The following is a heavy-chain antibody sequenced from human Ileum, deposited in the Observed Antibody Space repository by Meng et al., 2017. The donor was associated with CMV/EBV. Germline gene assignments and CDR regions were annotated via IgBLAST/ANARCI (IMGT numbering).Heavy chain of an antibody. Sequence: GESLKISCAASGFPFGSYSMNWVRQAPGKGLEWVAAISSTSSYTYYGDSVKGRFTIFRDNAKNSLYLQMNSLRAEDTAVYYCAKGNTAMVTNYYYYSGMDVWGPGTTVTVSS. CDR3: AKGNTAMVTNYYYYSGMDV. D-gene: IGHD5-18*01. V-gene: IGHV3-21*01. CDR1: GFPFGSYS. J-gene: IGHJ6*02. CDR2: ISSTSSYT.